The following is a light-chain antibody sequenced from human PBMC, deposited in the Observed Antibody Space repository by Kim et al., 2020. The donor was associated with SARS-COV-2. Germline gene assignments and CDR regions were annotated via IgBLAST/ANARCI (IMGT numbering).Light chain of an antibody. V-gene: IGLV2-14*04. Sequence: QSITISCTGTSSDVGGSNYVSWYQQHPGKAPKLMIYDVSKRPSGVSNRFSGSKSGNTASLTISGLQAEDEADYYCSSYTSSTTWLFGGGTKLTVL. CDR2: DVS. CDR1: SSDVGGSNY. J-gene: IGLJ3*02. CDR3: SSYTSSTTWL.